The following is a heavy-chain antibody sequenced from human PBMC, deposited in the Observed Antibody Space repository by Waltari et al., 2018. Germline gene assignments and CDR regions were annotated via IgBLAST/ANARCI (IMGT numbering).Heavy chain of an antibody. CDR2: MFISGST. CDR3: ATKDGHF. Sequence: QVQLQESGPGLVKPSETLSLTCTVSGASITDYHWSWFRQSAGEGLEWIGRMFISGSTDYNPSLQSRISMSLDASKSQFSLRLNSVTAADTAVYYCATKDGHFWGQGVLVTVSS. CDR1: GASITDYH. V-gene: IGHV4-4*07. J-gene: IGHJ4*02. D-gene: IGHD3-3*02.